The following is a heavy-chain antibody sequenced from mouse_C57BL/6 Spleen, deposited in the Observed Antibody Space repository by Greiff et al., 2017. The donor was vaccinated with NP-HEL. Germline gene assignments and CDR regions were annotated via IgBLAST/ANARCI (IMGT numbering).Heavy chain of an antibody. CDR3: ARELTGTYAMDY. D-gene: IGHD4-1*01. V-gene: IGHV5-17*01. J-gene: IGHJ4*01. Sequence: EVKLVESGGGLVKPGGSLKLSCAASGFTFSDYGMHWVRQAPEKGLEWVAYISSGSSTIYYADTVKGRFTISRDNAKNTLFLQMTSLRSEDTAMYYCARELTGTYAMDYWGQGTSVTVSS. CDR1: GFTFSDYG. CDR2: ISSGSSTI.